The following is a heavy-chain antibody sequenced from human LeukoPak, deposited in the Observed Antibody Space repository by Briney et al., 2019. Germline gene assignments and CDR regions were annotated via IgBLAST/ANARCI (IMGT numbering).Heavy chain of an antibody. Sequence: GGSLRLSCAASGFTVSSNYMSWVRQAPGKGLEWVSVIYSGGSTYYADSVKGRFTISRDNSKHTLYLQMNSLRAEDTAVYYCARGVVGAGDDYWGQGTLVTVSS. CDR2: IYSGGST. CDR1: GFTVSSNY. D-gene: IGHD1-26*01. V-gene: IGHV3-66*02. CDR3: ARGVVGAGDDY. J-gene: IGHJ4*02.